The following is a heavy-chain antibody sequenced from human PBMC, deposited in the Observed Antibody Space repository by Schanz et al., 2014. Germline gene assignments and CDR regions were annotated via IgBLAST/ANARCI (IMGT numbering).Heavy chain of an antibody. D-gene: IGHD3-10*01. CDR1: GLTFTSAW. V-gene: IGHV3-23*04. CDR2: ISGRDGST. J-gene: IGHJ4*02. CDR3: ARIGGSVFDY. Sequence: EVQLVESGGGLVKPGGSLRLSCATSGLTFTSAWMSWVRQAPGMGLEWVSAISGRDGSTYYADSVRGRFTISRDNSKNTLYLQMNSLRPEDTAVYYCARIGGSVFDYWAQGTLVTVSS.